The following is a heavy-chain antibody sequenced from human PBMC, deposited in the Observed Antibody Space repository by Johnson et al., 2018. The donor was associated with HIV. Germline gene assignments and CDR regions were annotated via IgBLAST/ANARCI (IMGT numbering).Heavy chain of an antibody. D-gene: IGHD2-15*01. V-gene: IGHV3-11*04. Sequence: LVESGGGLVQPGGSLRLSCAASAFTFSDYYMSWIRQAPGTGLECISYISSSGSTIYYADSVKGRFTISRDNAKNSLYLQLNSLRAEDTAVYYCARPDIVVVVANAFDIWGQGTMVTVSS. J-gene: IGHJ3*02. CDR2: ISSSGSTI. CDR1: AFTFSDYY. CDR3: ARPDIVVVVANAFDI.